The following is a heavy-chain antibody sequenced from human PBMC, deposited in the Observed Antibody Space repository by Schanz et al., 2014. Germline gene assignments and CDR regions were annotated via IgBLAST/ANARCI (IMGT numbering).Heavy chain of an antibody. D-gene: IGHD4-17*01. J-gene: IGHJ4*02. CDR3: ARRLRGFDY. CDR2: IYYTGHT. Sequence: QVQLQESGPGLVKPSETLSLTCTVSGGSISTYYWSWIRQPPGKGLEWIGYIYYTGHTYYNPSLKSRVAISVHTSKTHFSLKMFPVTAADTAVYYCARRLRGFDYWGQGTLVTVSS. V-gene: IGHV4-59*08. CDR1: GGSISTYY.